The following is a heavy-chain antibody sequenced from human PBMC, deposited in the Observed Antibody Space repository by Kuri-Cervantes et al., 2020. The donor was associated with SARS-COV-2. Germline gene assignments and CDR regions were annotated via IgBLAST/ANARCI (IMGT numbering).Heavy chain of an antibody. D-gene: IGHD6-6*01. CDR1: GFSLSTSGVG. V-gene: IGHV2-5*01. CDR3: ASIAARRVSYYYGMDV. J-gene: IGHJ6*02. CDR2: IYWNDDK. Sequence: SGPTLVKPTQTLTLTCTFSGFSLSTSGVGVGWNRQPPGKALEWLALIYWNDDKRYSPSLKSRLTITKDTSKNQVVLTMTNMDPVDTATYYCASIAARRVSYYYGMDVWGQGTTVTVSS.